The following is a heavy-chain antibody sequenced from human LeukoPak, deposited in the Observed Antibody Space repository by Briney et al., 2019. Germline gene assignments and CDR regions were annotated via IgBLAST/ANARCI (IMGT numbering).Heavy chain of an antibody. Sequence: PSETLSLTCTVSGGSISSYHWSWIRQPPGKGLECIGYIYYSGSTHYNPSLKSRVTISVDTSKNQFSLKLSSVTAADTAVYYCARAVTGTTLGVRDYYYMDVWGKGTTVTVSS. V-gene: IGHV4-59*01. CDR2: IYYSGST. J-gene: IGHJ6*03. CDR3: ARAVTGTTLGVRDYYYMDV. D-gene: IGHD1-20*01. CDR1: GGSISSYH.